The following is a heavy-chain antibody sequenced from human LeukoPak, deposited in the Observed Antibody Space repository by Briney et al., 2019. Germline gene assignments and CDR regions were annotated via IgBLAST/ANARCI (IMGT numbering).Heavy chain of an antibody. J-gene: IGHJ4*02. CDR2: ISYDGSNK. V-gene: IGHV3-30*03. CDR1: GFTFSSYD. D-gene: IGHD5-12*01. CDR3: ARDERVATPGFDY. Sequence: PGRSLRLSCAASGFTFSSYDMHWVRQAPGKGLEWVAVISYDGSNKYYADSVKGRFTISRDNSKNTLYLQMNSLRAEDTAVYYCARDERVATPGFDYWGQGTLVTVSS.